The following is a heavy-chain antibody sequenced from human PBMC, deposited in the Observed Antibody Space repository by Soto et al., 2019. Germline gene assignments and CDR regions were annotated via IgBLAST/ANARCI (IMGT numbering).Heavy chain of an antibody. D-gene: IGHD1-26*01. CDR1: GFTFGDFH. CDR2: TTIKAHGGTT. CDR3: TRDISPGTRAFDI. J-gene: IGHJ3*02. Sequence: GGSLRLSCTASGFTFGDFHMGWFRQAPGKGLEWISFTTIKAHGGTTYYAASVKGRFTISRDDSASIAYLQMNSLKTEDTAVYFCTRDISPGTRAFDIWGQGTMVTVSS. V-gene: IGHV3-49*03.